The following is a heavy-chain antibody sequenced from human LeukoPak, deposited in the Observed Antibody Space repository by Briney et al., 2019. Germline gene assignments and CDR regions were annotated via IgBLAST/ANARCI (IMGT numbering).Heavy chain of an antibody. Sequence: SQTLSLTCAISGDSVSSNSAAWHWIRQSPSRGLEWLGRTYYRSKWYNDYAVSVKSRITINPDTSKNQFSLQLNSVTPEDTAVYYCARDLEGGTTVVIGWTSGSGLSFDYWGQGTLVTVSS. CDR2: TYYRSKWYN. V-gene: IGHV6-1*01. J-gene: IGHJ4*02. D-gene: IGHD4-23*01. CDR1: GDSVSSNSAA. CDR3: ARDLEGGTTVVIGWTSGSGLSFDY.